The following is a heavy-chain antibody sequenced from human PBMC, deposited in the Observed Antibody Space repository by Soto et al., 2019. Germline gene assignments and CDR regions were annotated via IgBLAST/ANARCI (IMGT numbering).Heavy chain of an antibody. D-gene: IGHD6-6*01. CDR2: ISSSSSYI. V-gene: IGHV3-21*01. CDR3: ARDREYSSSSSSYYYGMDV. CDR1: GFTFSSFS. Sequence: GGSLRLSSEASGFTFSSFSMNSVRQATGKGLEWVSSISSSSSYIYYADSVKGRFTISRDNAKNSLYLQMNSLRAEDTAVYYCARDREYSSSSSSYYYGMDVWGQGTTVTVSS. J-gene: IGHJ6*02.